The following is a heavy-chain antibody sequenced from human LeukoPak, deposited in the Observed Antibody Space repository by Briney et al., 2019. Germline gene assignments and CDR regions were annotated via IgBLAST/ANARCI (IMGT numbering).Heavy chain of an antibody. CDR3: AKCYDYVWGSYRYFDY. D-gene: IGHD3-16*02. CDR2: ISGSGGST. CDR1: GFTFSSYA. J-gene: IGHJ4*02. V-gene: IGHV3-23*01. Sequence: GGSLRLSCAASGFTFSSYAMSWVRQAPGKGLEWVSAISGSGGSTYCADSVKGRFTISRDNSKNTLYLQMNSLRAEDTAVYYCAKCYDYVWGSYRYFDYWGQGTLVTVSS.